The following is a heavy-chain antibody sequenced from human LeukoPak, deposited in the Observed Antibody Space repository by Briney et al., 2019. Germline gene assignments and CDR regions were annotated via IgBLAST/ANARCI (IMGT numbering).Heavy chain of an antibody. Sequence: ASVKVSCKASGYTFTRYYMHWVPQAPGQRVEWMGWINPNRGGTNYAQKFQGRVTMTRDTSISTAYMELSRLRSDDTAVYYCARARDVQQWLVEFAFDIWGQGTMVTVSS. D-gene: IGHD6-19*01. CDR3: ARARDVQQWLVEFAFDI. CDR1: GYTFTRYY. J-gene: IGHJ3*02. V-gene: IGHV1-2*02. CDR2: INPNRGGT.